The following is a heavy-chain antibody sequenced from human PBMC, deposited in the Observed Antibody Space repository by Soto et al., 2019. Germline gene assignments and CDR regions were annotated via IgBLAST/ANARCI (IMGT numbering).Heavy chain of an antibody. CDR3: ARDSVRDYLYYYYGMDV. V-gene: IGHV3-21*01. J-gene: IGHJ6*02. CDR1: GFTFISYT. Sequence: PWGSLRLSCAASGFTFISYTINFFRQSPFRWLEWVSSIGTSSSYIYYADSVKGRFTISRDNAKNSLFLQMNSLRADDTAVYYCARDSVRDYLYYYYGMDVWGQGTTVTVSS. D-gene: IGHD4-17*01. CDR2: IGTSSSYI.